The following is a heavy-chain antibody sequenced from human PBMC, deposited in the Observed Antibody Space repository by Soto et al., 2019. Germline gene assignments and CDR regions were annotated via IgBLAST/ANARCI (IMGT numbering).Heavy chain of an antibody. CDR1: VVPFNGFY. V-gene: IGHV4-34*01. D-gene: IGHD6-19*01. J-gene: IGHJ6*02. Sequence: PWETLSLTCGFFVVPFNGFYWSCIRHPPGKWLEWIGEINPGGSTHYNPSLRSRLTLSADTSRNQFSLRLSSVTAADTAVYYCTRLRWLQPPTGPDHYYYGMDVWGPGTTVSVSS. CDR2: INPGGST. CDR3: TRLRWLQPPTGPDHYYYGMDV.